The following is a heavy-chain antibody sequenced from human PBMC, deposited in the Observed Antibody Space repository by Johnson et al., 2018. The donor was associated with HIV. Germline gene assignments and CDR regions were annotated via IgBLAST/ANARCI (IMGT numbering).Heavy chain of an antibody. CDR1: QITLNNYW. CDR3: ARSQLLALDVFNM. V-gene: IGHV3-7*01. CDR2: INQDGTEK. J-gene: IGHJ3*02. Sequence: MLLVESGGGIIRPGGSLRLSCVGSQITLNNYWMGWVRQAPGRGLDWVGNINQDGTEKSYADSVKGRFTLSRDTAKNSLFLQMNSLTVEDTAVYYCARSQLLALDVFNMWGQGTMVTVSS.